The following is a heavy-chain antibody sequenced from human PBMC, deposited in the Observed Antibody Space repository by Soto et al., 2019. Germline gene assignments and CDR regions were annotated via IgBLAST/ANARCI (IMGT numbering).Heavy chain of an antibody. CDR3: EKDRFVNY. J-gene: IGHJ4*02. CDR1: GLSFNDYA. D-gene: IGHD3-3*01. V-gene: IGHV3-64D*06. CDR2: ISSNGVST. Sequence: PGGSLRLSCSASGLSFNDYAMHWVRQAAGKGLKYVSSISSNGVSTYYADSVKGRFTISRDNSKNTLYLQMNSLRVEDTAVYYCEKDRFVNYWGQRALVTVSS.